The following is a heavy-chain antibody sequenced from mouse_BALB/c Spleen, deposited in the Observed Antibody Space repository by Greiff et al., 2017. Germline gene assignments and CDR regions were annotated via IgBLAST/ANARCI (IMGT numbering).Heavy chain of an antibody. D-gene: IGHD2-3*01. CDR2: INPSNGRT. CDR1: GYTFTSYW. Sequence: QVQLQQPGAELVKPGASVKLSCKASGYTFTSYWMHWVKQRPGQGLEWIGEINPSNGRTNYNEKFKSKATLTVDKSSSTAYMQLSSLTSEDSAVYYCARGMVRYAMDYWGQGTSVTVSS. V-gene: IGHV1S81*02. CDR3: ARGMVRYAMDY. J-gene: IGHJ4*01.